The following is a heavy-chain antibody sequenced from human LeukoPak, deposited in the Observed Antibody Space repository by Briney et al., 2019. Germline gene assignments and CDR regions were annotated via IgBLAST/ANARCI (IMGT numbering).Heavy chain of an antibody. Sequence: GGSLRLSCAASGFTFSGSAMHWVRQASGKGLEWVGRIRSKANSYATAYAASVKGRFTISRDDSKNTAYLQMNSLKTEDTAVYYCTSLAAAEGYWGQGTLVTVSS. CDR2: IRSKANSYAT. V-gene: IGHV3-73*01. CDR1: GFTFSGSA. CDR3: TSLAAAEGY. D-gene: IGHD6-13*01. J-gene: IGHJ4*02.